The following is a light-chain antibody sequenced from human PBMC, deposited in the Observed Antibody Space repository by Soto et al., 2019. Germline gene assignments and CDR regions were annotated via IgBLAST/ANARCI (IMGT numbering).Light chain of an antibody. V-gene: IGLV2-8*01. J-gene: IGLJ2*01. CDR2: EVI. CDR1: SSDVGGYEY. Sequence: QSALTQPPSASGSLGQSVTISCTGSSSDVGGYEYVSWYQQHPGKAPKLIIYEVIKRPSGVPDRFSGSKSGNTASLTVSGLQAEDEADYYCSSYAGSNNLHVLFGGGTKLTVL. CDR3: SSYAGSNNLHVL.